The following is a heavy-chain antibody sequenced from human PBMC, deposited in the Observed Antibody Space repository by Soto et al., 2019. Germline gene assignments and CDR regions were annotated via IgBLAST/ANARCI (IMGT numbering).Heavy chain of an antibody. CDR2: INPRDSDT. CDR3: VRGHGWVDY. Sequence: EVQLVQSGAEVKKPGESLRISCNVSGYTFTNNYITWVRPKPGRGLEWMGRINPRDSDTDYSPSFQGHVTISVDKSISTVYLQWSSVDASDTAMYYCVRGHGWVDYWGQGTLVTVSS. J-gene: IGHJ4*02. V-gene: IGHV5-10-1*03. CDR1: GYTFTNNY. D-gene: IGHD6-19*01.